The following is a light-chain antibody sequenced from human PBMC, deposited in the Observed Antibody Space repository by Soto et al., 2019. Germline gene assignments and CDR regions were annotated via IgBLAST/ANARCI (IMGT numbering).Light chain of an antibody. CDR1: SSDVGSYNL. Sequence: QSALTQPASVSGSPGQSITISCTGTSSDVGSYNLVSWYQQHPGKAQKLMIYEVSKRPSGVSNRFSGSKSGNTASLTISGFQAEDEADYYCCSYAGSSTRYVFGTGTKVTVL. V-gene: IGLV2-23*02. J-gene: IGLJ1*01. CDR2: EVS. CDR3: CSYAGSSTRYV.